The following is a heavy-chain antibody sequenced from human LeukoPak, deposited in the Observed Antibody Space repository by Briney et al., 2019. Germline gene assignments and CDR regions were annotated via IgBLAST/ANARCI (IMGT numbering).Heavy chain of an antibody. CDR3: ARGGMVVAATTFDY. CDR2: INHSGST. Sequence: SETLSLTCAVYGGSFSGYYWSWIRQPPGKGLEWIGEINHSGSTNYNPSLKSRVTISVDTSKNQFSLKLSSVTAADTAVYYCARGGMVVAATTFDYWGQGTLVTVSS. J-gene: IGHJ4*02. V-gene: IGHV4-34*01. D-gene: IGHD2-15*01. CDR1: GGSFSGYY.